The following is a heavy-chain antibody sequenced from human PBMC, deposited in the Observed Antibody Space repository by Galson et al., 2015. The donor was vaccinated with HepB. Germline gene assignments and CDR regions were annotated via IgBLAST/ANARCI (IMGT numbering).Heavy chain of an antibody. Sequence: SLRLSCAASGFSFNNYAMSWVRQAPGKGLEWVSGMTGSGGSTYYADSVKGRFTISRDNSKNTQYLQMNSLRAEDTAVYYCAKDLPLGPYYYYGMDVWGQGTTVTVSS. J-gene: IGHJ6*02. CDR2: MTGSGGST. D-gene: IGHD6-6*01. CDR3: AKDLPLGPYYYYGMDV. V-gene: IGHV3-23*01. CDR1: GFSFNNYA.